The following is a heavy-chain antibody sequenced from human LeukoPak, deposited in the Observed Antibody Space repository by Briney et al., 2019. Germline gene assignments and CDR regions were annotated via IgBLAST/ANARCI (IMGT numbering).Heavy chain of an antibody. CDR2: ISAYNGNT. CDR1: GYTFTSYG. Sequence: ASVKVSCKASGYTFTSYGISWVRQAPGQGLEWMGWISAYNGNTNYAQKLQGRVTMTTDTSTSTAYMELRSLRSDDTAAYYCARETLQRLLWFGEGNYMDVWGKGTTVTVSS. J-gene: IGHJ6*03. D-gene: IGHD3-10*01. V-gene: IGHV1-18*01. CDR3: ARETLQRLLWFGEGNYMDV.